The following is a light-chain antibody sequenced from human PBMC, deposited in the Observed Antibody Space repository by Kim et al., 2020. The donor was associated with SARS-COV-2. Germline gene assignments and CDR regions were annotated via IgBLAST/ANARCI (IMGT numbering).Light chain of an antibody. CDR2: WAS. Sequence: ATINCKSSRSVLYNSNNRNYLAWYQQQPGHPPKLLIYWASARESGVPDRFSGSGSGTDFTLTISSLQAEDVAVYYCQQYYSIPFTFGPGTKVDIK. CDR1: RSVLYNSNNRNY. V-gene: IGKV4-1*01. J-gene: IGKJ3*01. CDR3: QQYYSIPFT.